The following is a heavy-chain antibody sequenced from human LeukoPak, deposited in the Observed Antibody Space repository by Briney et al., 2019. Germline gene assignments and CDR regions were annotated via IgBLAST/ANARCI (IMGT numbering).Heavy chain of an antibody. CDR2: ISGGGDST. CDR3: AKHGYSSGWPQVPSDH. CDR1: GGSISSGGYY. D-gene: IGHD6-19*01. J-gene: IGHJ4*02. Sequence: LSLTCTVSGGSISSGGYYWSWVRQAPGKGLEWVSAISGGGDSTYYVDSVKGRFTISRDNSKNTLYLQMNSLRVEDTAVYYCAKHGYSSGWPQVPSDHWGQGTLVTVSS. V-gene: IGHV3-23*01.